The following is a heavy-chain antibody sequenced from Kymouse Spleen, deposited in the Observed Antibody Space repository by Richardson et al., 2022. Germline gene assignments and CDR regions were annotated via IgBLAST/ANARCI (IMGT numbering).Heavy chain of an antibody. CDR1: GFTFSSYG. J-gene: IGHJ4*02. CDR2: IWYDGSNK. CDR3: ALIAVAGTGDY. D-gene: IGHD6-19*01. V-gene: IGHV3-33*01. Sequence: QVQLVESGGGVVQPGRSLRLSCAASGFTFSSYGMHWVRQAPGKGLEWVAVIWYDGSNKYYADSVKGRFTISRDNSKNTLYLQMNSLRAEDTAVYYCALIAVAGTGDYWGQGTLVTVSS.